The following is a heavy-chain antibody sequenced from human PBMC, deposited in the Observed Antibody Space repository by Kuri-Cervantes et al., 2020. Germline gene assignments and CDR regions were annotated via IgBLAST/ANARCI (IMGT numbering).Heavy chain of an antibody. D-gene: IGHD5-24*01. Sequence: GGSLRLSCAASGFTFSSYEMHWVRQAPGKGLEWVAVISYDGSNKHYADSVKGRFTISRDNFKSTVNLQMNSLRAEDTAVYYCTRDSWLSLDYWGQGILVTVSS. V-gene: IGHV3-30-3*01. CDR3: TRDSWLSLDY. CDR2: ISYDGSNK. J-gene: IGHJ4*02. CDR1: GFTFSSYE.